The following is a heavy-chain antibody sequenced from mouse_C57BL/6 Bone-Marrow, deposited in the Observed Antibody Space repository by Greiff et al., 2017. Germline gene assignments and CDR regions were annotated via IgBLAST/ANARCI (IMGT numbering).Heavy chain of an antibody. CDR1: GFTFSSYG. J-gene: IGHJ1*03. V-gene: IGHV5-6*01. Sequence: EVKVVESGGDLVKPGGSLKLSCAASGFTFSSYGMSWVRQTPDKRLEWVATISSGGSYTYYPDSVKGRFTISRDNAKNTLYLQMSSLKSEDTAMYYGARRGGLRRYFDVWGTGTTVTVSS. CDR3: ARRGGLRRYFDV. CDR2: ISSGGSYT. D-gene: IGHD2-2*01.